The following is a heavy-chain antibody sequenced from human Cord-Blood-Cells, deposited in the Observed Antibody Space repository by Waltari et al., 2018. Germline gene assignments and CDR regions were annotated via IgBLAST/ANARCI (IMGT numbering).Heavy chain of an antibody. CDR1: GFTFSSYW. V-gene: IGHV3-74*01. CDR2: INSDGSST. Sequence: EVQLVESGGGLVQPGGSLRLSCAASGFTFSSYWMNWVRQAPGKGLVWVSRINSDGSSTSYADSVKGRFTISRDNAKNTLYLQMNSLRAEDTAVYYCARGGDYSNAFDIWGQGTMVTVSS. J-gene: IGHJ3*02. D-gene: IGHD4-4*01. CDR3: ARGGDYSNAFDI.